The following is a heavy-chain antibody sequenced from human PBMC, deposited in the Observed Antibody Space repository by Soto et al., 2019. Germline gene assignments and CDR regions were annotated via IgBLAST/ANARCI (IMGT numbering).Heavy chain of an antibody. V-gene: IGHV2-5*02. Sequence: QITLKESGPSLVKPTQTLTLTCTFSGFSLSTGGVGVGWIRQPPGKALEWLALIYWDDDKRYSPSLKSRRTITKDTSKNQVVLTMTNMDPVDTATYYCAHRLYSSAWPWDSGVFDYWGQGTLVTVSS. D-gene: IGHD6-19*01. J-gene: IGHJ4*02. CDR2: IYWDDDK. CDR3: AHRLYSSAWPWDSGVFDY. CDR1: GFSLSTGGVG.